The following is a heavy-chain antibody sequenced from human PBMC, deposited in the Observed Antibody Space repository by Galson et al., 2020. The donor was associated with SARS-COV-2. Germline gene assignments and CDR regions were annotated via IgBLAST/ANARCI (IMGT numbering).Heavy chain of an antibody. D-gene: IGHD3-10*01. V-gene: IGHV3-13*01. J-gene: IGHJ4*02. Sequence: QAGGSLRLSCAASGFTFSSYDMHWVRQATGKGLEWVSAIGTAGDTYYPGSVKGRFTISRENAKNSLYLQMNSLRAGDTAVYYCVTGDYYGSGSYRPLDYWGQGTLVTVSS. CDR1: GFTFSSYD. CDR2: IGTAGDT. CDR3: VTGDYYGSGSYRPLDY.